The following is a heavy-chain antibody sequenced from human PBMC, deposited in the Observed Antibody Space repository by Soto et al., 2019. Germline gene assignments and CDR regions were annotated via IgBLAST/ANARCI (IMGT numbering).Heavy chain of an antibody. CDR2: IDPSDSYT. D-gene: IGHD1-20*01. Sequence: PGESLKISCKGSGYSFTSYWISWVRQMPGKGLEWMGRIDPSDSYTNYSPSFQGHVTISADKSISTAYLQWSSLKASDTAMYYCARGGYNWNDARGVVAYYGMDVWGQGTRVTVSS. CDR3: ARGGYNWNDARGVVAYYGMDV. V-gene: IGHV5-10-1*01. J-gene: IGHJ6*02. CDR1: GYSFTSYW.